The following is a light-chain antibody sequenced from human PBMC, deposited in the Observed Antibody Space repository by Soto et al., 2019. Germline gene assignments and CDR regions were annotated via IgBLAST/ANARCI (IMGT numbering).Light chain of an antibody. J-gene: IGKJ4*01. V-gene: IGKV3-11*01. Sequence: EIVLTQSPATLSLSPGERATLSCRASQSVDTYLAWYQQKPGQAPRLLIYDASNRATGIPARFSGSGSGTDFTLTTSSPEPEDFAVYYCQQRYTWPLTFGGGTKVEIK. CDR1: QSVDTY. CDR3: QQRYTWPLT. CDR2: DAS.